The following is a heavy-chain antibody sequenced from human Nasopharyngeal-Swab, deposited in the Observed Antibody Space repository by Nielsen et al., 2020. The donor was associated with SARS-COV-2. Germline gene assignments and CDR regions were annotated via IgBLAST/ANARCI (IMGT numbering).Heavy chain of an antibody. Sequence: WIRQPPGEGLEWVSSNSSSSSYIYYADSVKGRFTISRDNAKNSLYLQMNSLRAEDTAVYYCARPFRKGAFDIWGQGTMVTVSS. CDR2: NSSSSSYI. J-gene: IGHJ3*02. CDR3: ARPFRKGAFDI. V-gene: IGHV3-21*01.